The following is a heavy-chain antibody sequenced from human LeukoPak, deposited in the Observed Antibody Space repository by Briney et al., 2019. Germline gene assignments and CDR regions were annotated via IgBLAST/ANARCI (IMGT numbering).Heavy chain of an antibody. J-gene: IGHJ4*02. CDR1: GFTFSNAW. V-gene: IGHV3-23*01. D-gene: IGHD3-10*01. Sequence: GGSLRLSCAASGFTFSNAWMSWVRQAPGKGLEWVSAISGSGTSTYYADSVKGRFTISRDNSKNTVFLQMSSLRAEDTAVYYCARAEPSPNTMIRGAIDCWGQGTLVTVSS. CDR3: ARAEPSPNTMIRGAIDC. CDR2: ISGSGTST.